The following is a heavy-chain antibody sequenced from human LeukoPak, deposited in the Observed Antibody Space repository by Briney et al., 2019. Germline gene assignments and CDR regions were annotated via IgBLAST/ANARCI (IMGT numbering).Heavy chain of an antibody. D-gene: IGHD2-2*01. Sequence: PGGSLRLSCAASGFTFSSYGMHWVRQAPGKGLEWVAVIWYDGSNKYYADSVKGRFTISRDNSKNTLYLQMNSLRAEDTAVYYCARDQRHCSSTSCYSIYYYYYYGMDVWGQETTVTVSS. V-gene: IGHV3-33*01. CDR3: ARDQRHCSSTSCYSIYYYYYYGMDV. J-gene: IGHJ6*02. CDR1: GFTFSSYG. CDR2: IWYDGSNK.